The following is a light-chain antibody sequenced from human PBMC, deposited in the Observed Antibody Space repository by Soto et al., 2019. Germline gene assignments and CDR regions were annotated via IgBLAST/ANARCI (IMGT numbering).Light chain of an antibody. CDR3: GSYTTSSTQV. CDR1: SSDIGTYNY. CDR2: EVS. Sequence: QSVLTQPASVSGSPGQSITISCTGTSSDIGTYNYVSWYQLHPGKAPKLMIYEVSNRPSGVSNRFSGSKSGNTASLTISGLQAEDEADYYCGSYTTSSTQVFGGGTKLTVL. V-gene: IGLV2-14*01. J-gene: IGLJ3*02.